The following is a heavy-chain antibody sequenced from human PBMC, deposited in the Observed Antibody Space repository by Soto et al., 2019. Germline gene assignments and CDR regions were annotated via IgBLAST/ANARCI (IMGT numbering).Heavy chain of an antibody. D-gene: IGHD2-15*01. CDR1: GFTFSGSA. V-gene: IGHV3-73*01. CDR2: IRSKANSYAT. Sequence: GGSLRLSCAASGFTFSGSAMHWVRQASGKGLEWVGRIRSKANSYATAYAASVKGRFTISRDDSKNTAYLQMNSLKTEDTAVYYCTCGSSPIDYWGQGTLVTVSS. J-gene: IGHJ4*02. CDR3: TCGSSPIDY.